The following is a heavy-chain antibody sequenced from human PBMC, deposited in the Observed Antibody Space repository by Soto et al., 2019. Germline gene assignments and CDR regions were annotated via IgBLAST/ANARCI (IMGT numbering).Heavy chain of an antibody. J-gene: IGHJ4*02. Sequence: SETLSLTCTVSGASISGFYWSWIRQSPGTGLEWIGSIDESGDSYYNPSLKSRVTILVDTSKNQFSLKLMSVTGADSAIYYCAREGGYVDYWGQGTLVTVSS. CDR1: GASISGFY. V-gene: IGHV4-59*05. CDR3: AREGGYVDY. CDR2: IDESGDS. D-gene: IGHD1-1*01.